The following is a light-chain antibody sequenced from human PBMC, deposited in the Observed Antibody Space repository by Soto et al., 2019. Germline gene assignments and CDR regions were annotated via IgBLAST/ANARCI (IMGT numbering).Light chain of an antibody. J-gene: IGKJ4*01. Sequence: DIQMTQSPSSLSASVGESVTITFHSSQDISNYLNWYQQKPGKAPKLLIYDASNLETGVPSRFSGSGSGTDFTFTISSLQPEDIATYYCQQYDNLPLTFGGGTKVDIK. V-gene: IGKV1-33*01. CDR1: QDISNY. CDR3: QQYDNLPLT. CDR2: DAS.